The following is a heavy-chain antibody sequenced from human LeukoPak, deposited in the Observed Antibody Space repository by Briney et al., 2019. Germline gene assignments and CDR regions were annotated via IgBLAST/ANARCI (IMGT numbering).Heavy chain of an antibody. Sequence: GGSLRLSCAASGFTFSSYAMSWVRQAPGKGLEWVSAISGSGGSTFYADSVKGRFTISRDNSRNTLFLQMNSLRADDTAVYYCAKDSYDTSIWGQGTLVTVSS. CDR3: AKDSYDTSI. J-gene: IGHJ4*02. V-gene: IGHV3-23*01. CDR2: ISGSGGST. D-gene: IGHD3-22*01. CDR1: GFTFSSYA.